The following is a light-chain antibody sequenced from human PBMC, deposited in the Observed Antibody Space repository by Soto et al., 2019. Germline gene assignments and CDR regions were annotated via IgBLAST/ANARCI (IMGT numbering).Light chain of an antibody. CDR1: QSVSSY. V-gene: IGKV3D-15*01. Sequence: IVLTQSPATLSLSPGERATLSCRASQSVSSYLAWYQHKPGQAPRLLIYGASTRATGIPARFSGSGSGTEFTLTISGLQSEDFAIYYCHQFKNWPPWTVVQGT. J-gene: IGKJ1*01. CDR3: HQFKNWPPWT. CDR2: GAS.